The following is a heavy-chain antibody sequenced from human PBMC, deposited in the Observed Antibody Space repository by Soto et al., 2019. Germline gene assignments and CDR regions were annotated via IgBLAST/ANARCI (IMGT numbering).Heavy chain of an antibody. D-gene: IGHD1-26*01. V-gene: IGHV4-59*01. Sequence: SETLSLTCTVSGGSISSYYWSWIRQPPGKGLEWIGYIYYSGSTNYNPSLKSRVTISVDTSKNQFSLKLSSVTAADTAVYYCARDEGEAWFDPWGQGTLVTVSS. CDR3: ARDEGEAWFDP. CDR1: GGSISSYY. J-gene: IGHJ5*02. CDR2: IYYSGST.